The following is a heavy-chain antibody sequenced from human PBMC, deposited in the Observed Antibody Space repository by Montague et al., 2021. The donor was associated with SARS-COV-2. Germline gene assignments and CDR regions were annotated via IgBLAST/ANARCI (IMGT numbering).Heavy chain of an antibody. D-gene: IGHD3-9*01. V-gene: IGHV2-5*01. CDR3: AHLIRYYDIFTGIPFDD. CDR1: GFSLSTPNVG. Sequence: VKPTQTLTLTSTFSGFSLSTPNVGVAWIRQPPGKALEWLAVIYSNGDKRYSPSLQRRLTITKDTSRNQVVVSLTNVDPLDTATYYCAHLIRYYDIFTGIPFDDWGQGTQVTVSS. CDR2: IYSNGDK. J-gene: IGHJ4*02.